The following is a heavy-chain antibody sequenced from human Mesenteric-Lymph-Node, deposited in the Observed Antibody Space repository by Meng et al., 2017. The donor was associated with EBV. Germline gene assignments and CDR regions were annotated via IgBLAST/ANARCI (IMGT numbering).Heavy chain of an antibody. V-gene: IGHV3-11*01. CDR2: TSSAGTTI. CDR3: ARSYDSTGYTTS. J-gene: IGHJ5*02. Sequence: QGQLVGSGGGLVKPGGSLRLSCAASGFNFNDYYMSWIRQSPGKGLEWLSYTSSAGTTIYYAESVKGRFTISRDNAKNSLYLQMNSLRAEDTAVYYCARSYDSTGYTTSWGQGTLVTVSS. CDR1: GFNFNDYY. D-gene: IGHD3-22*01.